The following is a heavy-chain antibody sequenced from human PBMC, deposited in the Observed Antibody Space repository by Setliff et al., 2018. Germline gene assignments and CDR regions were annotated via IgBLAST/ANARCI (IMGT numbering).Heavy chain of an antibody. J-gene: IGHJ6*03. CDR1: GYTFTSYD. CDR3: ARAEYTSSSLYYYMDV. V-gene: IGHV1-8*03. CDR2: MNPNSGNT. D-gene: IGHD6-6*01. Sequence: ASVKVSCKASGYTFTSYDINWVRQATGQGLEWMGWMNPNSGNTGYAQKFQGRVTITRNTSISTAYMELSRLTSDDTAVYYCARAEYTSSSLYYYMDVWGKGTTVTVSS.